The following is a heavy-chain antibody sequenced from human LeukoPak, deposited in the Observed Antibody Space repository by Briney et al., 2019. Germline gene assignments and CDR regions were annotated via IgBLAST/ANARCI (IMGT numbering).Heavy chain of an antibody. D-gene: IGHD6-19*01. J-gene: IGHJ4*02. Sequence: ASVKVSCKVSGYTLTELSIHWVRQAPGKGLEWMGGFDPENGETIYAQKLQGRVTMTEDTSTDTAYMELSSLRSEDTAVYYCATVGNCGWYVGLFDNWGQGTLVTVSS. CDR2: FDPENGET. V-gene: IGHV1-24*01. CDR1: GYTLTELS. CDR3: ATVGNCGWYVGLFDN.